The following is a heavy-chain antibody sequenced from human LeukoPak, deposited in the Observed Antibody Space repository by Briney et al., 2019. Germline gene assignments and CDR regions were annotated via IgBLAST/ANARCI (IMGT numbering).Heavy chain of an antibody. CDR1: GFTFSSYA. Sequence: PGGSLRLSCAASGFTFSSYAMSWVRQAPGKGLEWVSAISGSGGTTYYADSVKGRFTISRDNSENTLYLQMNSLRAEDTAVYYCAIVQYESRAPSFDIWGQGTMVTVSS. V-gene: IGHV3-23*01. D-gene: IGHD3-22*01. CDR2: ISGSGGTT. CDR3: AIVQYESRAPSFDI. J-gene: IGHJ3*02.